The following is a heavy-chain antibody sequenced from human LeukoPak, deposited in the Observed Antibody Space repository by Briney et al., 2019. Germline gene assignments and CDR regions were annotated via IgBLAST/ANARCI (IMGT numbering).Heavy chain of an antibody. V-gene: IGHV4-59*01. J-gene: IGHJ4*02. CDR3: ARDRNYYDSSGYYFDY. CDR1: GGSISSYY. D-gene: IGHD3-22*01. CDR2: IYYTGST. Sequence: SETLSLTCTVSGGSISSYYWSWIRQPPGKGLEWIGYIYYTGSTNYNPSLESRVTISVDTSKNQFSLTLSSVTAADTAVYYCARDRNYYDSSGYYFDYWGQGTLVTVSS.